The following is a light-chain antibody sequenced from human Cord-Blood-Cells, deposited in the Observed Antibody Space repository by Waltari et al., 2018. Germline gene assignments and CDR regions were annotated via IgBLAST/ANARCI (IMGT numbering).Light chain of an antibody. Sequence: QSALTQPRSVSGSPGQSVTISCTGTSSDVGGYNYVSWYQQHPGKAPKLMIYDVSKRPSGVPVRFSGSKSSNTASLTISGLQAEDEADYYCCSYAGSYTFVFGGGTKLTVL. V-gene: IGLV2-11*01. CDR3: CSYAGSYTFV. J-gene: IGLJ3*02. CDR2: DVS. CDR1: SSDVGGYNY.